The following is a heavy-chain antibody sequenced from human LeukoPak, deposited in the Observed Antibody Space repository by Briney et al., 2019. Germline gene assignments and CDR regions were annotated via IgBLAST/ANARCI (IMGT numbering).Heavy chain of an antibody. CDR3: ARAPYSSGWRGAARWFDP. CDR1: GYTFTGYY. CDR2: INPNSGGT. V-gene: IGHV1-2*02. Sequence: ASVKVSCKASGYTFTGYYMHWVRQAPGQGLEGMGWINPNSGGTNYAQKFQGRVTMTRDTSISTAYMELSRLRSDDTAVSYCARAPYSSGWRGAARWFDPWGQGTLVTVSS. D-gene: IGHD6-19*01. J-gene: IGHJ5*02.